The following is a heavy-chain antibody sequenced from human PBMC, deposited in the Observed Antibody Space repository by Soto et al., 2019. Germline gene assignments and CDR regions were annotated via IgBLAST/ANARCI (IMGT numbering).Heavy chain of an antibody. V-gene: IGHV4-59*06. CDR1: GGSISSYY. CDR2: IYYRGST. J-gene: IGHJ4*02. CDR3: ARGGSGTYHV. Sequence: SETLSLTCTVSGGSISSYYWSWIRQHPAKGLEWIGSIYYRGSTYNPSLRSRGTISLDPSQARLSLRLTSLTAADTATYYCARGGSGTYHVWGQGTLVTVSS. D-gene: IGHD3-10*01.